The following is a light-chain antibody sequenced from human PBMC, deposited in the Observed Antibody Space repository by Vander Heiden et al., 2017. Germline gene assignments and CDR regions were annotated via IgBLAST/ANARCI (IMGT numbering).Light chain of an antibody. CDR3: GTWDTSLSVVV. CDR2: DNN. CDR1: SSNIGSTY. J-gene: IGLJ2*01. Sequence: SVLTQPLPVSAAPGQKVTISCSGSSSNIGSTYVSWYQQLPGTAPKLLIYDNNKRPSGIPDRFSGSKSGTSATLGITGVQTGDEADYYCGTWDTSLSVVVFGGGTKLTVL. V-gene: IGLV1-51*01.